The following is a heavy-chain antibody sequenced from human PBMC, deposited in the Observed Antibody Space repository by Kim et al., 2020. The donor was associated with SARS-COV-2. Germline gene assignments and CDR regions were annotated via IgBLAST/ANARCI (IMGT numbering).Heavy chain of an antibody. Sequence: GGSLRLSCAASGFTFSSYAMHWVRQAPGKGLEWVAVILYDRSNKYYADSVKGRFTISRDNSKNTLYLQMNSLRVEDTAIYYCARDIIPPYCSSTSCFGGYFDLWGRGTLVTVSS. CDR1: GFTFSSYA. V-gene: IGHV3-30-3*01. CDR2: ILYDRSNK. J-gene: IGHJ2*01. D-gene: IGHD2-2*01. CDR3: ARDIIPPYCSSTSCFGGYFDL.